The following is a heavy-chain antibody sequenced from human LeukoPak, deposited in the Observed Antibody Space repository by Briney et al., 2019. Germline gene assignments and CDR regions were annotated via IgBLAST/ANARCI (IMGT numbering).Heavy chain of an antibody. CDR2: FDPEDGET. J-gene: IGHJ4*02. D-gene: IGHD5-18*01. CDR3: ATVGYSYGYFFDY. V-gene: IGHV1-24*01. CDR1: GYTLTELS. Sequence: GASVKVSCKVSGYTLTELSMHWVRQAPGKGLEWMGGFDPEDGETIYAQKFQGRVTMTEDTSTDTAYMELSSLRSEDTAVYYCATVGYSYGYFFDYWGQGTLITVSS.